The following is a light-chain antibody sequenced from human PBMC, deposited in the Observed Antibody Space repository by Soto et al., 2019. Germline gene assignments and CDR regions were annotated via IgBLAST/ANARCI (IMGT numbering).Light chain of an antibody. CDR3: QSYDSGLSGSV. CDR1: SSNIGGGYD. CDR2: GDT. Sequence: QSVLTQPPSVSGAPGQRVTISCTGSSSNIGGGYDIHWYQQFPGTAPKLLIYGDTNRPSGVPDRFSGSKSGTSASLAITGLQAEDEADYYCQSYDSGLSGSVFGGGTKLTVL. J-gene: IGLJ3*02. V-gene: IGLV1-40*01.